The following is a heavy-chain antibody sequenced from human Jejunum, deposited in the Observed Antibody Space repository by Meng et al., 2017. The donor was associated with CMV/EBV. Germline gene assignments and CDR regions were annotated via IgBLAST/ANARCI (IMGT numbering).Heavy chain of an antibody. Sequence: SCKASGYTFTDNHLHWVRQAPGQGLEWMGWLTPKTGGTFYAQKFQGRVTMTGDTSMSTAYMELRRLTADDTAVYYCARHGDYVDVWGQGTTVTVSS. CDR3: ARHGDYVDV. CDR2: LTPKTGGT. V-gene: IGHV1-2*02. CDR1: GYTFTDNH. J-gene: IGHJ6*02. D-gene: IGHD2-21*02.